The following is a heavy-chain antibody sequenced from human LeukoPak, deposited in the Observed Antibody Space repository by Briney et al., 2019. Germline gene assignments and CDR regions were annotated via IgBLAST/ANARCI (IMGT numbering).Heavy chain of an antibody. CDR3: ARDPASTMVRGVITTFDY. Sequence: GASVKVSCKASGYTFTGYYMHWVRRAPGQGLEWMGWINPNSGGTNYAQKFQGRVTMTRDTSISTAYMELSRLRSDDTAVYYCARDPASTMVRGVITTFDYWGQGTLVTVSS. J-gene: IGHJ4*02. CDR1: GYTFTGYY. D-gene: IGHD3-10*01. CDR2: INPNSGGT. V-gene: IGHV1-2*02.